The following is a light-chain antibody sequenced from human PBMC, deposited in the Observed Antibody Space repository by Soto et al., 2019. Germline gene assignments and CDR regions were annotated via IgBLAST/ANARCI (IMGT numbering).Light chain of an antibody. J-gene: IGLJ3*02. CDR1: SSNIGSNY. CDR3: AAWDDRLNGPV. CDR2: RNN. Sequence: QSVLTQPPSASGTPGQRVTIFCSGASSNIGSNYVYWYQQFPGAAPKLLIYRNNQRPSGVPDRFSGSKSGTSASLAISGLRSEDEADYHCAAWDDRLNGPVFGGGTKVTVL. V-gene: IGLV1-47*01.